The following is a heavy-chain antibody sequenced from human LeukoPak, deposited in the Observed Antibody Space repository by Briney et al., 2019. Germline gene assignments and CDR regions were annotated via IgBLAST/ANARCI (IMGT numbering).Heavy chain of an antibody. Sequence: GESLKISCKGSGYSFSNYWIGWVRQMPGKGLEWMGIILPRNSDIRYSPSFEGQVTISADKSISTAYLQWSSLKASDTAMYYCASPQVGVTRGEYFQHWSQGTLVTVSS. J-gene: IGHJ1*01. CDR1: GYSFSNYW. D-gene: IGHD1-26*01. CDR3: ASPQVGVTRGEYFQH. CDR2: ILPRNSDI. V-gene: IGHV5-51*01.